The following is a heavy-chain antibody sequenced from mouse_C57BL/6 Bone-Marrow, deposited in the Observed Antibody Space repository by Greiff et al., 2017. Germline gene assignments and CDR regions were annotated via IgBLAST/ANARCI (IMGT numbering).Heavy chain of an antibody. CDR2: IRNKANGYTT. J-gene: IGHJ4*01. Sequence: EVKLVESGGGLVQPGGSLSLSCAASGFTFTDYYMSWVRQPPGKALEWLGFIRNKANGYTTEYSASVKGRFTISRDNSQSILYLQMNALRAEDSATYYCARYSWGGAMDYWGQGTSVTVSS. CDR3: ARYSWGGAMDY. CDR1: GFTFTDYY. V-gene: IGHV7-3*01. D-gene: IGHD4-1*01.